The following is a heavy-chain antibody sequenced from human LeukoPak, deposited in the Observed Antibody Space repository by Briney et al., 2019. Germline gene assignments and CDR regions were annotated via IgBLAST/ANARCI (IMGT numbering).Heavy chain of an antibody. CDR1: GGSIRGYY. V-gene: IGHV4-4*07. Sequence: SQTLSLTCSVSGGSIRGYYWTWIRQPAGKGLEWIGRVYTSGSTHYNPSLKTRLTMSLDTSKNQFSLKLSSVTAADTAMYYCARIITGTTTAFDIWGQGTMVTVSS. J-gene: IGHJ3*02. CDR2: VYTSGST. D-gene: IGHD1-7*01. CDR3: ARIITGTTTAFDI.